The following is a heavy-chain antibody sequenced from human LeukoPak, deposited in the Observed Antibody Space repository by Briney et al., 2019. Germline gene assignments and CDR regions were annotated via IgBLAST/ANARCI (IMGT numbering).Heavy chain of an antibody. D-gene: IGHD3-9*01. CDR2: INHSGST. CDR1: GGSFSGYY. CDR3: ARGGKGSDILTGSPGVFDY. V-gene: IGHV4-34*01. Sequence: SETLSLTCAAYGGSFSGYYWSWIRQPPGKGLEWIWEINHSGSTNYNPSLKSRVTISVDTSKNQFSLKLSSVTAVDTAVYYCARGGKGSDILTGSPGVFDYWGQGTLVTVSS. J-gene: IGHJ4*02.